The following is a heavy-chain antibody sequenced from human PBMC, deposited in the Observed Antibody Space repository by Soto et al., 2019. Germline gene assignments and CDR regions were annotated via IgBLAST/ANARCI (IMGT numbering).Heavy chain of an antibody. CDR1: GGTFSSYG. CDR3: ARDANNWFDP. CDR2: IIPIFGTA. Sequence: SVKVSCKASGGTFSSYGISWVRQAPGQGLEWMGGIIPIFGTANFAQKFQGRVTITSDKSSTTAYMELSSLKSEDTAVYYCARDANNWFDPCGQGSLVTVSS. J-gene: IGHJ5*02. V-gene: IGHV1-69*06.